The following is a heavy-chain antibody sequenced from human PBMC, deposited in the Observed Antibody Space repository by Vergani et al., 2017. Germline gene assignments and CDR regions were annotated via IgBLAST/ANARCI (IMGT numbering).Heavy chain of an antibody. Sequence: QVQLVESGGGLVKPGGSLRLSCAASGFTFSDYYMSWIRQAPGKGLEWVSYISSSSSYTNYADSVKGRFTISRDNAKNLLYLQMNSLRAEDTAVYYCARYKWWEPFDYWGQGTLVTVSS. CDR2: ISSSSSYT. CDR3: ARYKWWEPFDY. CDR1: GFTFSDYY. D-gene: IGHD1-26*01. J-gene: IGHJ4*02. V-gene: IGHV3-11*05.